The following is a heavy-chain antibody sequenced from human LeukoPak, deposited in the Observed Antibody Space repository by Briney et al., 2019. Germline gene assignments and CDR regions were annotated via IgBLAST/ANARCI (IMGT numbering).Heavy chain of an antibody. J-gene: IGHJ4*02. CDR3: TTDPSSGWHQGY. CDR1: GFTFSNAW. CDR2: IKSKTDGGTT. D-gene: IGHD6-19*01. V-gene: IGHV3-15*01. Sequence: PGGSLRLSCAASGFTFSNAWMSWVHQAPGKGLEWVGRIKSKTDGGTTDYAAPVKGRFTISRDDSKNTLYLQMNSLKTEDTAVYYCTTDPSSGWHQGYWGQGTLVTVSS.